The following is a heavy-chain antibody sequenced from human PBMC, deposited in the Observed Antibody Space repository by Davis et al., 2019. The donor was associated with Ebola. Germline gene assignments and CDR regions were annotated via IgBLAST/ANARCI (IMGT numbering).Heavy chain of an antibody. J-gene: IGHJ4*02. D-gene: IGHD6-19*01. CDR2: INTNTGNP. V-gene: IGHV7-4-1*02. CDR3: VRGKGQWLGSLGD. Sequence: ASVKVSCKASGYNFNDYYMHWVRQAPGQGLEWMGWINTNTGNPTYVQGFTGRFVFSLDTSVSTAYLQISTLRAEDTAVYYCVRGKGQWLGSLGDWGQGTLVTVSS. CDR1: GYNFNDYY.